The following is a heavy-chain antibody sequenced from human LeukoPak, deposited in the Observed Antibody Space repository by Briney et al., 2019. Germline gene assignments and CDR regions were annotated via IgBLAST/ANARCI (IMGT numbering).Heavy chain of an antibody. Sequence: PGASLRLSCAASGFTFSNYAMSWVRQAPGKGLEWVANIKGDGSEQYYVDSVRGRFTISRDNAQNSLYVQMSSLRAEDTAVYYCVRIAASGRGFDYWGQGTLVTVSS. D-gene: IGHD6-13*01. V-gene: IGHV3-7*01. CDR1: GFTFSNYA. CDR2: IKGDGSEQ. J-gene: IGHJ4*02. CDR3: VRIAASGRGFDY.